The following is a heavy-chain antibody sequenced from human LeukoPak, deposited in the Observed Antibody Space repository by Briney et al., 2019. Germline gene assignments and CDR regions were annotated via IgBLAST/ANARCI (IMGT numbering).Heavy chain of an antibody. J-gene: IGHJ4*02. CDR2: IYPSGNI. Sequence: GGSLRLSCAASVYTFSNSYRRWVRQAPGKGLEWVSLIYPSGNIYYADSVKGRFTISRDNSKNTLFLQMNSPRDEDTAIYYCAITLVSCDSHKVGYDDYRSQGTLVTVSS. D-gene: IGHD2/OR15-2a*01. CDR1: VYTFSNSY. V-gene: IGHV3-53*01. CDR3: AITLVSCDSHKVGYDDY.